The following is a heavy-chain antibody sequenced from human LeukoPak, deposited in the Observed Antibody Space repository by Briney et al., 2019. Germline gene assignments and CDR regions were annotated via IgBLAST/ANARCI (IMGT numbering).Heavy chain of an antibody. CDR2: IYSGGST. Sequence: GGSLRLSCAASGFTVSSNYMSWVRQAPGKGLQWVSVIYSGGSTYYADSVKGRFTVSRDNSKNTLYLQMNSLRAEDTAMYYCARQVGYCSGGSCYGGPSGEYFHHWGQGTLVTVSS. CDR3: ARQVGYCSGGSCYGGPSGEYFHH. J-gene: IGHJ1*01. D-gene: IGHD2-15*01. CDR1: GFTVSSNY. V-gene: IGHV3-66*04.